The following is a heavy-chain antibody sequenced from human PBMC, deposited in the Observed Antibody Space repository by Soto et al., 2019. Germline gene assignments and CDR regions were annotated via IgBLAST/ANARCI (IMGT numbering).Heavy chain of an antibody. CDR2: ISGSGGST. CDR1: GFTFSSYA. CDR3: AKDFLDKSCYDSSGHLVGY. J-gene: IGHJ4*02. V-gene: IGHV3-23*01. Sequence: GGSLRLSCAASGFTFSSYAMSWVRQAPGKGLEWVSAISGSGGSTYYADPVKGRFTISRDNSKNTLYLQMNSLRAEDTAVYYCAKDFLDKSCYDSSGHLVGYWGQGTLVTVSS. D-gene: IGHD3-22*01.